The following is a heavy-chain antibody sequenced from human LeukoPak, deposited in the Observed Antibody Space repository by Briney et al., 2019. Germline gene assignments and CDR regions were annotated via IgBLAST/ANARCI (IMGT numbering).Heavy chain of an antibody. D-gene: IGHD6-13*01. CDR2: ISSSGSTI. J-gene: IGHJ4*02. Sequence: GGSLRLSCAASGFTFSDYYMSWIRQAPGKGLEWVSYISSSGSTIYYADSVKGRFTISRDNAKNSLYPQMNSLRAEDTAVYYCARHLLVLYSSSWYYFDYWGQGTLVTVSS. CDR1: GFTFSDYY. CDR3: ARHLLVLYSSSWYYFDY. V-gene: IGHV3-11*04.